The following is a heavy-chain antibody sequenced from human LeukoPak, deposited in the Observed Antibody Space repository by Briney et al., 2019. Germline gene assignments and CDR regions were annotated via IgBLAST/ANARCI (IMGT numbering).Heavy chain of an antibody. Sequence: PGRSLRLSCAASGFTFSSYGMHWVRQAPGKGLEWVAGISYDGSNKYHADTVKGRFTISRDNSTNTLYLQMNSLRAEDTAVYYCAKSRVITMVRGVPTDYWGQGTLVTVSS. D-gene: IGHD3-10*01. CDR2: ISYDGSNK. CDR1: GFTFSSYG. V-gene: IGHV3-30*18. CDR3: AKSRVITMVRGVPTDY. J-gene: IGHJ4*02.